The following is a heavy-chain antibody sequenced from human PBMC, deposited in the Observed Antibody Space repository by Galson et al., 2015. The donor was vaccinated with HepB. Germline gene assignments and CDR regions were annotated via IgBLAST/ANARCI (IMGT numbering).Heavy chain of an antibody. CDR3: ARDRHNVVHGDPPVGWFDP. J-gene: IGHJ5*02. D-gene: IGHD4-17*01. CDR2: LSYDGSNK. Sequence: SLRLSCAASGFTFSSYRMHWIRQAPGKGLEWVAVLSYDGSNKDYADSVKGRFTVSRDNTKNTLYLQVNSLRVEDTSVYYCARDRHNVVHGDPPVGWFDPWGQGTLVTVSS. V-gene: IGHV3-30-3*01. CDR1: GFTFSSYR.